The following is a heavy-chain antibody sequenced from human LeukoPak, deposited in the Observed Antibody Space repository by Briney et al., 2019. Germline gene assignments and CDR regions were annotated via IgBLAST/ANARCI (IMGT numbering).Heavy chain of an antibody. Sequence: GGSPRLSCAASGFTFSSYWMSWVRQAPGKGLEWVANIKQDGSEKYYVDSVKGRFTISRDNAKNSLYLQMNSLRAEDTAVYYCAREFFVAAAGTDYWGQGTLVTVSS. CDR2: IKQDGSEK. J-gene: IGHJ4*02. CDR3: AREFFVAAAGTDY. V-gene: IGHV3-7*03. CDR1: GFTFSSYW. D-gene: IGHD6-13*01.